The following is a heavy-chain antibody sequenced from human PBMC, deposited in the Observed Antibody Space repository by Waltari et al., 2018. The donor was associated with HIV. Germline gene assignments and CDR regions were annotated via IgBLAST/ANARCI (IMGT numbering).Heavy chain of an antibody. J-gene: IGHJ6*02. Sequence: MHWVRQAPGKGLEWVAVIWYDGSNTYYTDSVKGRFTISRDNSKNTLYLQMYSLRAEDTAVYYCARDVQGYCGGERCFYGMDVWGQGTTVTVSS. D-gene: IGHD2-21*01. CDR3: ARDVQGYCGGERCFYGMDV. CDR2: IWYDGSNT. V-gene: IGHV3-33*01.